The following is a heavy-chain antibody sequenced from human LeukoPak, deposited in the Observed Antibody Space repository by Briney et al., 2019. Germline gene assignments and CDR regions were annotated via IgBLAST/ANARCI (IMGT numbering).Heavy chain of an antibody. CDR2: IYYSGST. J-gene: IGHJ4*02. D-gene: IGHD3-22*01. Sequence: PSETLSLTCTVSGGSIRSSSYYWGWIRQPPGKGLEWIGSIYYSGSTYYNPSLKSRVTISVDTSKNQFSLKLSSVTAADTAVYYCARRPVKVRTMIGRTYYFDYWGQGTLVTVSS. CDR1: GGSIRSSSYY. CDR3: ARRPVKVRTMIGRTYYFDY. V-gene: IGHV4-39*01.